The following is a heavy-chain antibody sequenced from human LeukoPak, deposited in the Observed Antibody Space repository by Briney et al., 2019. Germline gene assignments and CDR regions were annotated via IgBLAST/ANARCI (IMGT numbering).Heavy chain of an antibody. CDR1: GFNFNNYA. CDR3: QKGRYDYTEVGYFDS. D-gene: IGHD5-12*01. V-gene: IGHV3-23*01. J-gene: IGHJ4*02. Sequence: PGGSLRLSCAASGFNFNNYAMSWVRQAPGKGLELVSHIVASSGATFYADSVKGRFTISRAHSKNTLYLQMNSLRAEDTALYSCQKGRYDYTEVGYFDSWGQGPLVTVSS. CDR2: IVASSGAT.